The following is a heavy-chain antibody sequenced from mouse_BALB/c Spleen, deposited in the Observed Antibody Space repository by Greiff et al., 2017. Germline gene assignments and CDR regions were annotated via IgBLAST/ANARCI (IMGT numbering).Heavy chain of an antibody. V-gene: IGHV5-6-5*01. D-gene: IGHD2-1*01. J-gene: IGHJ4*01. CDR1: GFTFSSYA. CDR3: ARGGYGNYGDAMDY. Sequence: EVQVVESGGGLVKPGGSLKLSCAASGFTFSSYAMSWVRQTPEKRLEWVASISSGGSTYYPDSVKGRITISRDNARNILYLQMSSLRSEDTAMYYGARGGYGNYGDAMDYWGQGTSVTVSS. CDR2: ISSGGST.